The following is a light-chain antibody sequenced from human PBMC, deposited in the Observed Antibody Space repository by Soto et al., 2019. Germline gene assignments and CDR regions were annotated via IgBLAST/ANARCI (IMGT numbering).Light chain of an antibody. V-gene: IGKV1-5*03. CDR2: KAS. Sequence: DIQMTQYPSTLSASVGDRVPITCRASQSISSWLAWYQKKQGKAPKLLIYKASSLESGVPSRFSGSGSGTVFTLTISSLQPDDFATYYCQQYNSYPWTFGQGTKVEIK. CDR1: QSISSW. J-gene: IGKJ1*01. CDR3: QQYNSYPWT.